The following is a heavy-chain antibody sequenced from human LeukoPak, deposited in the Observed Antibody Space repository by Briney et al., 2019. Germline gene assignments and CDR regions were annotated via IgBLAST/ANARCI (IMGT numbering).Heavy chain of an antibody. V-gene: IGHV3-21*01. Sequence: GGSLRLSCSASGFTFSSYSMNWVRQAPGKGLEWVSSISSSASYIYYADSVKGRFTISRDNAKNSLYLQMNSLRAGDTALYYCARDWEIYSSSSGIDYWGQGTLVTVSS. J-gene: IGHJ4*02. CDR2: ISSSASYI. D-gene: IGHD6-6*01. CDR1: GFTFSSYS. CDR3: ARDWEIYSSSSGIDY.